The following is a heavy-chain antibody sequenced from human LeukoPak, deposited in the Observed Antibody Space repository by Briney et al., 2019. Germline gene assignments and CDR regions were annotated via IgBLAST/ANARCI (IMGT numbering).Heavy chain of an antibody. Sequence: ASVKVSCKAPGYTFTGYYMHWVRQAPGQGLEWMGWINPNSGGTNYAQKFQGRVTMTRDTSISTAYMELSRLRSDDTAVYYCARAEEIVVVPAAIPGYYGMDVWGQGTTVTVSS. CDR2: INPNSGGT. J-gene: IGHJ6*02. CDR3: ARAEEIVVVPAAIPGYYGMDV. CDR1: GYTFTGYY. D-gene: IGHD2-2*02. V-gene: IGHV1-2*02.